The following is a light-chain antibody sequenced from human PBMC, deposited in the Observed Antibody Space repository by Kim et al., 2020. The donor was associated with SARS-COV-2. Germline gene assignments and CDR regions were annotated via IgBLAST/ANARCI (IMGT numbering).Light chain of an antibody. V-gene: IGKV1-39*01. CDR3: QQSYSSPYT. CDR1: HTVLDY. Sequence: SASVGDRVSITCRTSHTVLDYLNWYQQKAGKAPSLLIYGTSTLHTGVPSRFSGSGSGTDFTLTINNLQVEDFATYYCQQSYSSPYTFGQGTKLEI. J-gene: IGKJ2*01. CDR2: GTS.